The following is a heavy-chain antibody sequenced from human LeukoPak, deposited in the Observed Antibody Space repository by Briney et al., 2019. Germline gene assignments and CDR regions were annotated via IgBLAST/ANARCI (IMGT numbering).Heavy chain of an antibody. J-gene: IGHJ4*02. Sequence: GGSLRLSCAASGFTFSSYGMHWVCQAPGKGLEWVAFIRYDGSNKYYADSVKGRFTISRDNSKNTLYLQMNSLRAEDTAVYYCAKDPSFRPGYFDYWGQGTLVTASS. CDR2: IRYDGSNK. V-gene: IGHV3-30*02. CDR1: GFTFSSYG. CDR3: AKDPSFRPGYFDY.